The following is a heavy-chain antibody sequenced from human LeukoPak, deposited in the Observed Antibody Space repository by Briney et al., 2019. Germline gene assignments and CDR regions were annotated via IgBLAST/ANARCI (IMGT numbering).Heavy chain of an antibody. CDR1: GGSISSSSYY. D-gene: IGHD3-22*01. Sequence: SETLSLTCTVSGGSISSSSYYWGWIRQPPGKGLEWIGSIYYSGSTYYNPSLKSRVTISVDTSKNQFSLKLSSVTAADTAVYYCSALEAVGDSSGYHPVDGYWGQGTLVTVSS. CDR3: SALEAVGDSSGYHPVDGY. CDR2: IYYSGST. V-gene: IGHV4-39*07. J-gene: IGHJ4*02.